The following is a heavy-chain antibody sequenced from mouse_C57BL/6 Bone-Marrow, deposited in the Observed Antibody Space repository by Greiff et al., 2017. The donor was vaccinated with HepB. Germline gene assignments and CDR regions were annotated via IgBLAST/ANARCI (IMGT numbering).Heavy chain of an antibody. CDR2: IYPGNSDT. Sequence: EVQLQQSGTVLARPGASVKMSCKTSGYTFTSYWMHWVKQRPGQGLEWIGAIYPGNSDTSYNQKFKGKAKLTAVTSASTAYMELSSLTNEDSAVYYCNAGGSSYDYAMDYWGQGTSVTVSS. CDR3: NAGGSSYDYAMDY. D-gene: IGHD1-1*01. J-gene: IGHJ4*01. V-gene: IGHV1-5*01. CDR1: GYTFTSYW.